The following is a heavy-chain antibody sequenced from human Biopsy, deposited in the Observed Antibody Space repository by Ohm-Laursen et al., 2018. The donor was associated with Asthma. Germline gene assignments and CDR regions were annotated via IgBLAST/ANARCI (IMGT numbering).Heavy chain of an antibody. CDR2: ISWNSGTI. Sequence: SLRLSCAASGFAVGRDHMFWVRQAPGKGLEWVSGISWNSGTIGYADSVKGRFTISRDNAKNSLYLQMNSLGPEDTAVYYCARGDSSNWSHYYFDYWGQGTLVTVSS. D-gene: IGHD3-22*01. J-gene: IGHJ4*02. V-gene: IGHV3-9*01. CDR3: ARGDSSNWSHYYFDY. CDR1: GFAVGRDH.